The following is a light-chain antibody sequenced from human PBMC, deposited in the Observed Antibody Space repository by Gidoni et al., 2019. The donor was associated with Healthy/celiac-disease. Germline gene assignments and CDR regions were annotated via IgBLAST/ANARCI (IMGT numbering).Light chain of an antibody. Sequence: DIQMTQSPSSLSASVGERVTITCQASQDSSNYLNWYQQKPGKAPKPLIYDASNLETGVPSRFSGSGSGTDFTFTISSLQPEGIATYYCQQYDNLPFTFGPGTKVDIK. CDR1: QDSSNY. CDR3: QQYDNLPFT. V-gene: IGKV1-33*01. CDR2: DAS. J-gene: IGKJ3*01.